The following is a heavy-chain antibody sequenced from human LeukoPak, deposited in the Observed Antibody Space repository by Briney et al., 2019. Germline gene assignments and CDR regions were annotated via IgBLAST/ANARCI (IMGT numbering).Heavy chain of an antibody. D-gene: IGHD2-15*01. V-gene: IGHV1-2*02. CDR1: GYTFTGYY. Sequence: ASVKVSCKASGYTFTGYYMHWVRQAPGQGLEWMGWINPNSGGTNYAQKFQGRVTMTRDTSISTAYMELSRLRSDDTAVYYCARDGDCSGGSCYSEGVGDYWGQGTLVTVSS. J-gene: IGHJ4*02. CDR3: ARDGDCSGGSCYSEGVGDY. CDR2: INPNSGGT.